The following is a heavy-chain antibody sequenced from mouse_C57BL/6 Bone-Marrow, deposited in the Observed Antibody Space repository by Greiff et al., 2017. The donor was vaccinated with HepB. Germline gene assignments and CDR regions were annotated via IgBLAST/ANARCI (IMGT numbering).Heavy chain of an antibody. CDR2: ISSGGSYT. J-gene: IGHJ2*01. V-gene: IGHV5-6*02. CDR3: ARRDYGGDFDY. CDR1: GFTFSSYG. D-gene: IGHD1-1*01. Sequence: EVKLMESGGDLVKPGGSLKLSCAASGFTFSSYGMSWVRQTPDKRLEWVATISSGGSYTYYPDSVKGRFTISRDNAKNTLYLQMSSLKSEDTAMYYCARRDYGGDFDYWGQGTTLTVSS.